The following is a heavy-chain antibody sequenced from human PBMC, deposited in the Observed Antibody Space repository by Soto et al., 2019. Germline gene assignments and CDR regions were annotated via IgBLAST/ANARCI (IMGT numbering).Heavy chain of an antibody. D-gene: IGHD6-19*01. CDR3: VRAGQKNLRDCFDT. J-gene: IGHJ5*02. V-gene: IGHV4-4*07. CDR1: GASISGFY. CDR2: IYATGTT. Sequence: KPSETLSLTCTVSGASISGFYWSWIRKSAGKGLEWIGRIYATGTTDYNPSLKSRVMMSVDTSKKQFSLKLRSVTAADTAVYYCVRAGQKNLRDCFDTLGQGISVTVSS.